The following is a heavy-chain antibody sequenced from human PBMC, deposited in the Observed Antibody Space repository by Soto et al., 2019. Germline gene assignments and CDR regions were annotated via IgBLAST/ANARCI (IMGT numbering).Heavy chain of an antibody. Sequence: QVQLVESGGGVVQPGRSLRLSCAASGFTFSSYAMHWVRQAPGKGLEWVAVISYDGSNKYYADSVKGRFTISRDNSKNTRYLQMNSLRAEDTAGYYCARDDALISRRWGRVSYWGQGTLVTVSS. D-gene: IGHD6-13*01. V-gene: IGHV3-30-3*01. J-gene: IGHJ4*02. CDR1: GFTFSSYA. CDR2: ISYDGSNK. CDR3: ARDDALISRRWGRVSY.